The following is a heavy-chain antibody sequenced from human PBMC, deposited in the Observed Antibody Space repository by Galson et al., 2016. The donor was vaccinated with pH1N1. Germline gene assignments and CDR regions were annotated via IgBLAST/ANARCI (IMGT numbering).Heavy chain of an antibody. CDR1: GFTVSSNY. V-gene: IGHV3-53*01. CDR2: IYSGGST. CDR3: AACGGDCYFDGEDNGFDY. D-gene: IGHD2-21*02. J-gene: IGHJ4*02. Sequence: SLRLSCAASGFTVSSNYMSWVRQAPGKGLEWVSVIYSGGSTHYADTVKGRFTISRDNSKNTLYLQMNSLRAEDTAVDYCAACGGDCYFDGEDNGFDYWGQGTLVTVSS.